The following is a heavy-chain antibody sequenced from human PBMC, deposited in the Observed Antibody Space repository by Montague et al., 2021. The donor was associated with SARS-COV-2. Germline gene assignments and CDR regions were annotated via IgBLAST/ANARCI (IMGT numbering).Heavy chain of an antibody. CDR3: ARDIAVAGLFDY. V-gene: IGHV4-61*02. Sequence: TLSLTCTVSGGSISSGSYYWSWIRQPAGKGLGWIGRISISGSTNYNPSLKSRATISVDTSKNQFSLKLSSVTAADTAVYYCARDIAVAGLFDYWGQGTLVTVSS. CDR2: ISISGST. J-gene: IGHJ4*02. CDR1: GGSISSGSYY. D-gene: IGHD6-19*01.